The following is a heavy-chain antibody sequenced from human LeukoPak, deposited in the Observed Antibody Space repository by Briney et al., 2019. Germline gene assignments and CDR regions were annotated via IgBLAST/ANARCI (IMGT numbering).Heavy chain of an antibody. CDR3: ARVSSARNGFDY. J-gene: IGHJ4*02. D-gene: IGHD1-14*01. CDR1: GGTLSSGGYY. CDR2: IYYSGST. V-gene: IGHV4-31*03. Sequence: SETLSLTCSVSGGTLSSGGYYWSWIRQHPGMGLEWIGSIYYSGSTYYTPSLRSRVNISVDTSKSQFALNLTSVTAADAAVYYCARVSSARNGFDYWGQGTLVTVSS.